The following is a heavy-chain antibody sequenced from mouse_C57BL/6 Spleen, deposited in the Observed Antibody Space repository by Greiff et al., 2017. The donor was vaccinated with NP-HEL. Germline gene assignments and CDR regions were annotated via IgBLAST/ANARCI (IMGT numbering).Heavy chain of an antibody. D-gene: IGHD2-1*01. CDR3: ARDYGNDYWYFDV. Sequence: VKLQQSGPELVKPGASVKISCKASGYAFSSSWMNWVKQRPGKGLEWIGRIYPGDGDTNYNGKFKGKATLTADKSSSTAYMQLSSLTSEDSAVYFCARDYGNDYWYFDVWGTGTTVTVSS. V-gene: IGHV1-82*01. CDR1: GYAFSSSW. J-gene: IGHJ1*03. CDR2: IYPGDGDT.